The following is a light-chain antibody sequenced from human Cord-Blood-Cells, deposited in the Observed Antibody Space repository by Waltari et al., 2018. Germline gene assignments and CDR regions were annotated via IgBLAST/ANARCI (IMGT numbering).Light chain of an antibody. V-gene: IGLV3-27*01. CDR1: VLAKKY. CDR2: KDS. CDR3: SSAADINWV. J-gene: IGLJ3*02. Sequence: SYELTQPSSVSVSPGRTASITSSGDVLAKKYARWFQQKPGQAPVLVVSKDSERPSGILERFSCSSSGTTITLTISGAQVEDEADYYCSSAADINWVFGGGTKLTVL.